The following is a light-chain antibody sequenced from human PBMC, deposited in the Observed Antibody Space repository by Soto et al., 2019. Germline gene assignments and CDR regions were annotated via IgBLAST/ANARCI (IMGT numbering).Light chain of an antibody. CDR2: DAS. CDR1: QSASRS. V-gene: IGKV3-11*01. CDR3: QLRSNWPPEGVT. J-gene: IGKJ3*01. Sequence: ETVLTQSPATLSLSPGERATLSCRARQSASRSLAWYQQKPGQAPRLLIYDASNRATGIPTRFSGSGSGTDFNLTISSLEPEDFAVYYCQLRSNWPPEGVTFGPGTKVDI.